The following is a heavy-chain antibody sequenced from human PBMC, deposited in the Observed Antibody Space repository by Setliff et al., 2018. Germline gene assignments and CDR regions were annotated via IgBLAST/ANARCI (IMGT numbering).Heavy chain of an antibody. CDR3: ARDVFPYRYEGAFDI. Sequence: ASVKVSCKASGYTFTSHYMHWVRQAPGLGLEWMGTTNPSSGRTSYAQKFQGRVTMTRDTSTSTVYMDMSSLRSEDTAVYYCARDVFPYRYEGAFDIWGQGTMVTVSS. J-gene: IGHJ3*02. CDR1: GYTFTSHY. D-gene: IGHD3-16*02. CDR2: TNPSSGRT. V-gene: IGHV1-46*01.